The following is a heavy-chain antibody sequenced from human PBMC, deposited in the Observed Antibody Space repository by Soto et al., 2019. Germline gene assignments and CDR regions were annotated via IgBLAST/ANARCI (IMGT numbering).Heavy chain of an antibody. Sequence: SETLSLTCTVSGGSISSYYWSWIRQPPGKGLEWIGYIYYSGSTNYNPSLKSRVTISVATSKNQFSLKLSSVTAADTAVYYCARHGRDFEVRPGDYYYMDVWGKGTTVTVSS. CDR1: GGSISSYY. CDR2: IYYSGST. CDR3: ARHGRDFEVRPGDYYYMDV. V-gene: IGHV4-59*08. D-gene: IGHD3-9*01. J-gene: IGHJ6*03.